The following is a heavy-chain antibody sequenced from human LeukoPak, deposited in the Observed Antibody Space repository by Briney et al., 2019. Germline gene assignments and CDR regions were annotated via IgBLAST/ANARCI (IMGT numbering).Heavy chain of an antibody. CDR2: IYYSGTT. D-gene: IGHD4-17*01. CDR3: ARRRTAPVYYFDS. CDR1: GGSISSSSYY. V-gene: IGHV4-39*01. Sequence: PSETLSLTCTVSGGSISSSSYYWGWIRQPPGKGLEWIGIIYYSGTTYYNPSLKSRVTISINTPENQFSLKLSSVTAADTAVYYCARRRTAPVYYFDSWGKGTLVTVSS. J-gene: IGHJ4*02.